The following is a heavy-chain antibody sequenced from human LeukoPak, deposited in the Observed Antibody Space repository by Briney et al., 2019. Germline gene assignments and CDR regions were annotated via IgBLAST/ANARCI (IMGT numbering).Heavy chain of an antibody. V-gene: IGHV3-48*01. Sequence: GGSLRLSCAASGFTFSSYAMSWVRQAPGKGLEWVSYISGSSSTIYYADSVKGRFTISRDNAKNSLYLQMNSLRAEDTAVYYCARSHAYTGFDYWGQGTLVTVSS. D-gene: IGHD3-16*01. CDR1: GFTFSSYA. J-gene: IGHJ4*02. CDR2: ISGSSSTI. CDR3: ARSHAYTGFDY.